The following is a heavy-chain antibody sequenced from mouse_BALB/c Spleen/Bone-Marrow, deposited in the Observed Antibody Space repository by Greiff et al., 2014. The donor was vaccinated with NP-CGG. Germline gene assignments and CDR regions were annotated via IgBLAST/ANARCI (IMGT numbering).Heavy chain of an antibody. CDR2: INPSDSET. CDR1: GYPFTSYW. V-gene: IGHV1-61*01. J-gene: IGHJ2*02. CDR3: ARNWAFDY. Sequence: VPLQQSGAELVRPGASVKLSCKASGYPFTSYWMKWVKRRPGQGLEWIGMINPSDSETHYNQMFKDNATLTVDKSYSTASMEFSSRTYEDSAVYYCARNWAFDYWGQGTSLTVTS.